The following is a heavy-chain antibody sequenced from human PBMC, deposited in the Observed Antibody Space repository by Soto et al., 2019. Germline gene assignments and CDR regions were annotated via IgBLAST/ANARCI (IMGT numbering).Heavy chain of an antibody. CDR2: IYSGGST. Sequence: GGSLRLSCAASGFTVSSNYMSWVRQAPGKGLEWVSVIYSGGSTYYADSVKGRFTISRHNAKNTLYLQMNSLRAEDTAVYYCERDFGNGDYSYYFDYWGQGTLVTVSS. D-gene: IGHD4-17*01. CDR3: ERDFGNGDYSYYFDY. CDR1: GFTVSSNY. V-gene: IGHV3-53*01. J-gene: IGHJ4*02.